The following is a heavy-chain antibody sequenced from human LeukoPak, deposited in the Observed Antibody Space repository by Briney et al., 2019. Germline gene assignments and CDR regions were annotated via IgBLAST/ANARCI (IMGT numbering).Heavy chain of an antibody. CDR3: VRSRYCSSSICYAAH. D-gene: IGHD2-2*01. Sequence: GGSLRLPCAASGFSFSSYAIDWVRQAPGKGLEWVSGITGSGGSTYYADPVKGRFTISRDNSKNTLYVQMNSLRAEDTAVYYCVRSRYCSSSICYAAHGGEGTLVTVSS. J-gene: IGHJ4*02. V-gene: IGHV3-23*01. CDR1: GFSFSSYA. CDR2: ITGSGGST.